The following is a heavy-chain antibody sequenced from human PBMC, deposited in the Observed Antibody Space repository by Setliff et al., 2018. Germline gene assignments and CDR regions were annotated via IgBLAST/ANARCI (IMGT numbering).Heavy chain of an antibody. CDR2: IYHSGST. J-gene: IGHJ6*02. V-gene: IGHV4-4*02. Sequence: KASETLSLTCTVSGGSISSSNWWSWVRQPPGKGLEWIGEIYHSGSTNYNPSLKSRVTISVDKSKNQFSLKLSSVTAADTAVYYCARRPPSYYYGMDVWGQGTTVTVSS. CDR1: GGSISSSNW. CDR3: ARRPPSYYYGMDV.